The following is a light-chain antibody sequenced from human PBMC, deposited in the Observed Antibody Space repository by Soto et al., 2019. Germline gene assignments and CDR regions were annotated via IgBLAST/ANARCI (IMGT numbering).Light chain of an antibody. J-gene: IGKJ2*01. Sequence: DIQMTQSPSSLSASLGDSVTSVCRASQSISRYLNWYQQRPGKVPKVLIYAAASLQSGVPPRFTGSGAGTEITLTSGGLQPEDAAIYYGQHSYTTPYTFGQGTKLEIE. V-gene: IGKV1-39*01. CDR2: AAA. CDR3: QHSYTTPYT. CDR1: QSISRY.